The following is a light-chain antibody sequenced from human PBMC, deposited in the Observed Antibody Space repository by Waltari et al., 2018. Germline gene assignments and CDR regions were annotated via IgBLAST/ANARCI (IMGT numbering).Light chain of an antibody. CDR1: QDIRTY. Sequence: AIRVTQSPSSLSASTGDRVTITCRASQDIRTYLGWYQQKPGKAPKLLLYAVSILQSGVPSRFSGSGSGTDFALHIQNLQSEDFATYYCQQFINYPLTFGPGTTVDIK. V-gene: IGKV1-8*01. CDR2: AVS. CDR3: QQFINYPLT. J-gene: IGKJ3*01.